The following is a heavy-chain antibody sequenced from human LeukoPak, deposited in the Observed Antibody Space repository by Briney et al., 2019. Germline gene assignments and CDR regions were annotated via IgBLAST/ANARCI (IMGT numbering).Heavy chain of an antibody. J-gene: IGHJ3*02. CDR2: ISGSGGST. Sequence: GGSLRLSCGASGFTFSSYAMSWVRQAPGKGLEWVSAISGSGGSTYYADSVKGRFTISRDNSKNTLYLQMNSLRAEDTAVYYCASDLIVGATSKAFDIWGQGTMVTVSS. V-gene: IGHV3-23*01. D-gene: IGHD1-26*01. CDR3: ASDLIVGATSKAFDI. CDR1: GFTFSSYA.